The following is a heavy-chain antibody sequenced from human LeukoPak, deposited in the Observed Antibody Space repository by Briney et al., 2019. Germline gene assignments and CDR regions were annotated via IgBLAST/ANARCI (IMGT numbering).Heavy chain of an antibody. D-gene: IGHD6-13*01. Sequence: SETLSLTCTVSGASISSYYWTWIRQTPGKGLEWIGYMSYRGTTNYRTTNYNPSLRSRVTISEDTSQKQFSLELSSVTAADTAVYYCARGIADRYDWFDPWGQGILVTVSS. CDR3: ARGIADRYDWFDP. CDR2: MSYRGTTNYRTT. J-gene: IGHJ5*02. V-gene: IGHV4-59*12. CDR1: GASISSYY.